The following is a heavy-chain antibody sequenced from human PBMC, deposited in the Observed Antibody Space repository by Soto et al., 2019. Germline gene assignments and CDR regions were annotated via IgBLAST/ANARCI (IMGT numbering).Heavy chain of an antibody. CDR3: ARNIAARRGNWFDP. D-gene: IGHD6-6*01. CDR1: GGTFSSYA. J-gene: IGHJ5*02. Sequence: SVKVSCKASGGTFSSYAISWVRQARGQGLEWMGGIIPIFGTANYAQKFQGRVTITADESTSTAYMELSSLRSEDTAVYYCARNIAARRGNWFDPWGQGTLVTVSS. V-gene: IGHV1-69*13. CDR2: IIPIFGTA.